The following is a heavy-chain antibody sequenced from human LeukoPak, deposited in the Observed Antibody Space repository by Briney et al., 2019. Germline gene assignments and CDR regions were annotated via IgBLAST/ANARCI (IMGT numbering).Heavy chain of an antibody. CDR3: ARDSPYYYDSSGYYRDAFDI. J-gene: IGHJ3*02. CDR2: ISAYNGNT. D-gene: IGHD3-22*01. V-gene: IGHV1-18*01. Sequence: ASVKVSCKASGYTFTSYGISWVRQAPGQGLEWMGWISAYNGNTSYAQKLQGRVTMTTDTSTSTAYMELRSLRSDDTAVYYCARDSPYYYDSSGYYRDAFDIWGQGTMVTVSS. CDR1: GYTFTSYG.